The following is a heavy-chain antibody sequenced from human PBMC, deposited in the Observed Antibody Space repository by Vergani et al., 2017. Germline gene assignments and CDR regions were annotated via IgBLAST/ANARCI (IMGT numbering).Heavy chain of an antibody. CDR1: GFTFSSYS. Sequence: DVDLVESGGGLVKPGGSLRLSCAASGFTFSSYSMNWVRQAPGKGLEWVSSISSSSSYIYYADSVKGRFTISRDNAKNSLVLQMNSLRAEDTAVYYCASFGYCSSTSCYKPAGNYYYYMDVWGKGTTVTVSS. CDR3: ASFGYCSSTSCYKPAGNYYYYMDV. J-gene: IGHJ6*03. D-gene: IGHD2-2*02. CDR2: ISSSSSYI. V-gene: IGHV3-21*01.